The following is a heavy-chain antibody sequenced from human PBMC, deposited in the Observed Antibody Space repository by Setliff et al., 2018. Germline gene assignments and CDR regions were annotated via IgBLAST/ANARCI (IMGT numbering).Heavy chain of an antibody. CDR3: ARGRHPPWSGYPYYYMDV. Sequence: SVKVSCKASGGTFSSYAISWVRQAPGQGLEWMGRIIPIFGTANYAQKFQGRVTITADKSTSTAHMELSSLRSEGTAVYYCARGRHPPWSGYPYYYMDVWGKGTTVTVSS. V-gene: IGHV1-69*06. CDR1: GGTFSSYA. CDR2: IIPIFGTA. J-gene: IGHJ6*03. D-gene: IGHD3-3*01.